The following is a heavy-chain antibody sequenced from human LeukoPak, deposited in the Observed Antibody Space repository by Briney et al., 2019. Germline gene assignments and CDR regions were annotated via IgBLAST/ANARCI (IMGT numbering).Heavy chain of an antibody. CDR1: GGTFSGYY. CDR3: ARALVGGQLVRWFDP. CDR2: INHSGST. J-gene: IGHJ5*02. V-gene: IGHV4-34*01. D-gene: IGHD6-13*01. Sequence: SETLSLTCAVYGGTFSGYYWSWIRQPPGKGLEWIGEINHSGSTNYNPSLKSRVTISVDTSKNQFSLKLSSVTAADTAVYYCARALVGGQLVRWFDPWGQGTLVTVSS.